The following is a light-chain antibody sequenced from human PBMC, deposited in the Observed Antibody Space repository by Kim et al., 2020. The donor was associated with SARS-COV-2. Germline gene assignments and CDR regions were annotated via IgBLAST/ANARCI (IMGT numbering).Light chain of an antibody. Sequence: DIVMTQSPLSLPVTPGEPASISCRSSQSLLHSNGYNYLDWYLQKPGQSPQLLIYWGYNRASGVPDRFSGSGSGTDFTLTISRVEAEDVGVYYCMQALQTPTFGQGTKVDIK. V-gene: IGKV2-28*01. J-gene: IGKJ1*01. CDR2: WGY. CDR3: MQALQTPT. CDR1: QSLLHSNGYNY.